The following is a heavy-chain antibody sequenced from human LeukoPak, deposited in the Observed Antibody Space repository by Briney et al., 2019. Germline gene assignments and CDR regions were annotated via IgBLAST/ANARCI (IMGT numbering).Heavy chain of an antibody. CDR1: DDSITIYY. J-gene: IGHJ4*02. D-gene: IGHD3-22*01. CDR3: ARGSRNYYDSSGYYYY. V-gene: IGHV3-64*01. Sequence: ETLSLTCTVSDDSITIYYWSWVRQAPGKGLEYVSAISSNGGSTYYANSVKGRFTISRDNSKNTLYLQMGSLRAEDMAVYYCARGSRNYYDSSGYYYYWGQGTLVTVSS. CDR2: ISSNGGST.